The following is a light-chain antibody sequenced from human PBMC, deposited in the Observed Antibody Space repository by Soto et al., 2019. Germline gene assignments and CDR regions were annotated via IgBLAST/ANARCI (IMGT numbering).Light chain of an antibody. Sequence: EIVLTQSPAALSLSTGERATLSCRASQSVSSYLAWYQQKPGQAPRLLIYDASNRATGIPARFSGSGSGTDFTLTISSLEPEDFAVYYCQQRSNWPIPFGQRTRLAIK. V-gene: IGKV3-11*01. CDR3: QQRSNWPIP. J-gene: IGKJ5*01. CDR1: QSVSSY. CDR2: DAS.